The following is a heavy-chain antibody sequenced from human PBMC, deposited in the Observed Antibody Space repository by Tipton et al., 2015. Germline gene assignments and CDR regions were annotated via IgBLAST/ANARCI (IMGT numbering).Heavy chain of an antibody. CDR2: IYSSVNTHFTT. Sequence: TLSLTCTVSGGSIGSSSYYWGWIRRPPGKGLEWIGSIYSSVNTHFTTNYNPSLKSRVTISVDTSKNHFSLILTSVTAADTAVYYCARDFLYSGFYALDIWGQGRMVTVSS. CDR1: GGSIGSSSYY. V-gene: IGHV4-61*03. D-gene: IGHD5-12*01. J-gene: IGHJ3*02. CDR3: ARDFLYSGFYALDI.